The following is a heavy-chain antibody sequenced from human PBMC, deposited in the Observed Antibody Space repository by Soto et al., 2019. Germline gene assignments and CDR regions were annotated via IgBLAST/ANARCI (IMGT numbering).Heavy chain of an antibody. D-gene: IGHD1-26*01. Sequence: QVQLVESGGGVVQPGRSLRLSCAASGFTFSSYGMHWVRQAPGKGLEWVAVISYDGSNKYYADSVKGRFTISRDNSKNPLYLQMNSLRAEDTAVYYCAKNGVGANAFDILGQGTMVNVSS. CDR1: GFTFSSYG. J-gene: IGHJ3*02. CDR2: ISYDGSNK. CDR3: AKNGVGANAFDI. V-gene: IGHV3-30*18.